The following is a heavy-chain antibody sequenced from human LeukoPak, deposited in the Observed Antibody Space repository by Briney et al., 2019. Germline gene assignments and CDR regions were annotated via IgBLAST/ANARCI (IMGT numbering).Heavy chain of an antibody. J-gene: IGHJ4*02. CDR3: ARLSAMVRGPEDIFYFEY. V-gene: IGHV3-7*01. CDR1: GFSFSSYW. CDR2: IRQDESER. D-gene: IGHD3-10*01. Sequence: GGSLRLSCEASGFSFSSYWMTWVRQPPGKGPEWVANIRQDESERYSADSVKGRFTISRDIAKQSVFLQMNSLRAEDTAAYYCARLSAMVRGPEDIFYFEYWGLGTLVTVSS.